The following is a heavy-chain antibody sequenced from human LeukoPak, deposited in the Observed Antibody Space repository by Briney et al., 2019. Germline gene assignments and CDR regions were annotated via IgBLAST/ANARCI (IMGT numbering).Heavy chain of an antibody. V-gene: IGHV3-74*01. CDR1: GFTFSSYW. CDR3: AGIAVASLHYGMDV. Sequence: GGSLRLSCSASGFTFSSYWMHWVRQVPGKGLVWVSGIKSDGSRTDFADSVKGRFTISRDNAKNTLYLQMNSLRAEDTAVYYCAGIAVASLHYGMDVWGQGTTVTVSS. D-gene: IGHD6-19*01. CDR2: IKSDGSRT. J-gene: IGHJ6*02.